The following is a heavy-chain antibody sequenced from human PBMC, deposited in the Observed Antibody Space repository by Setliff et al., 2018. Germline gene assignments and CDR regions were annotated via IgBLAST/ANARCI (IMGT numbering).Heavy chain of an antibody. J-gene: IGHJ6*03. CDR3: ARGWDFWSGYYRENYYMDV. D-gene: IGHD3-3*01. Sequence: PSETLSLTCTVSGGSISSGSYYWSWIRQPAGKGLEWIGRIYTSGSTNYNPSLKSRVTISVDTSKNQFSLKLSSVTAADTAVYYCARGWDFWSGYYRENYYMDVWGKGTTVTVSS. CDR1: GGSISSGSYY. CDR2: IYTSGST. V-gene: IGHV4-61*02.